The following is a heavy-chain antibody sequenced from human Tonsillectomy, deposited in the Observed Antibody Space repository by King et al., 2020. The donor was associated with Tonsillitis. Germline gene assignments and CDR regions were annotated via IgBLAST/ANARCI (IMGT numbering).Heavy chain of an antibody. Sequence: QLQESGPGLVKPSETLSLACTVSGDSISSSTYYWGWIRQPPGKGLGWIGRIYYSGSTYYNPSLKSRVTISVDTSKNQFSLRLGSGTAADTAVYYCARLGGVRDSDYGGGFDYWGQGTLVTVSS. CDR1: GDSISSSTYY. J-gene: IGHJ4*02. CDR3: ARLGGVRDSDYGGGFDY. D-gene: IGHD4-17*01. V-gene: IGHV4-39*01. CDR2: IYYSGST.